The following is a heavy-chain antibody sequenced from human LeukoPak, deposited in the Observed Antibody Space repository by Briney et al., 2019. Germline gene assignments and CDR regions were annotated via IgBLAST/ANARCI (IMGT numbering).Heavy chain of an antibody. J-gene: IGHJ4*02. CDR2: ISSSSSYI. Sequence: GGSLRLSCAASGFTFSSYSMNWVRQAPGKGLEWVSSISSSSSYIYYADSVKGRFTISRDNAKNSLYLQMDSLRVEDTALYYCLKEDYQPLTIFDYWGQGALVTVSS. CDR1: GFTFSSYS. D-gene: IGHD2-2*01. V-gene: IGHV3-21*04. CDR3: LKEDYQPLTIFDY.